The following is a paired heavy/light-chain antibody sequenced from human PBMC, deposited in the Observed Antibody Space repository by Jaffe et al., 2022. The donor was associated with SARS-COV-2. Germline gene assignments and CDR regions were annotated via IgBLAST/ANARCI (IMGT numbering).Light chain of an antibody. V-gene: IGLV1-47*01. CDR2: RND. J-gene: IGLJ1*01. Sequence: QSVLTQPPSASGTPGQRVTISCSGSSSNVGKNYVHWYQHLPGMAPKLLIYRNDERPSGVPDRFSGSKSGTSASLAISGLRSEDEADYYCLAWDDNLSGHVFGTGTEVTVL. CDR1: SSNVGKNY. CDR3: LAWDDNLSGHV.
Heavy chain of an antibody. CDR1: GFSLSNDGVG. D-gene: IGHD3-10*01. V-gene: IGHV2-5*02. CDR2: IYWDDAK. J-gene: IGHJ6*03. CDR3: AHATPGTFYFYHYYYMDV. Sequence: QITLKESGPTVVKPTQTLTLTCTFSGFSLSNDGVGVGWIRQPPGKALEWLGFIYWDDAKRYSPSLKNRLTFTKDTSKNQVILKLTNLDPADTATYFCAHATPGTFYFYHYYYMDVWGKGATVTVSS.